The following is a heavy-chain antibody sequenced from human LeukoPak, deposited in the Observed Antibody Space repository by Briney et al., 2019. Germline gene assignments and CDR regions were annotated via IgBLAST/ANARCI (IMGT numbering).Heavy chain of an antibody. Sequence: ASVKVSCKASGYTFTGYYMHWVRQAPGQGLEWMGWINPNSGGTNYAKKFQGRVTMTRDTSISTAYMELSRLRSDDTAVYYCARWPSMTTVTTIDYWGQGTLVTVSS. V-gene: IGHV1-2*02. CDR1: GYTFTGYY. D-gene: IGHD4-17*01. CDR2: INPNSGGT. CDR3: ARWPSMTTVTTIDY. J-gene: IGHJ4*02.